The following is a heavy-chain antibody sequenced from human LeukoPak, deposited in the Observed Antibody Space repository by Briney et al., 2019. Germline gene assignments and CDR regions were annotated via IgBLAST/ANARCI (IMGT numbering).Heavy chain of an antibody. CDR1: GFTFSSHW. J-gene: IGHJ4*02. V-gene: IGHV3-74*01. CDR2: TTSDGSRT. CDR3: ARDQPNYDILTGYYPFDY. Sequence: GGSLRLSCAASGFTFSSHWMHWVRQAPGKGLVWVSRTTSDGSRTNYADSVKGRFTISRDNAKNTLDLQMNSLRAEDTAVYYCARDQPNYDILTGYYPFDYWGQGTVVTVSS. D-gene: IGHD3-9*01.